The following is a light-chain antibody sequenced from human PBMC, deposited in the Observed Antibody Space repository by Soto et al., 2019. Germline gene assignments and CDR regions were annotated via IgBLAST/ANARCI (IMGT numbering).Light chain of an antibody. CDR3: MQSLQTPPWT. CDR1: QSLLQTNGYTY. CDR2: LTS. V-gene: IGKV2-28*01. Sequence: DTVMTQSPLSLPVTPGEPASISCRSSQSLLQTNGYTYLDWYLQKPGQSPQLLIYLTSIRASGVPDRFSGSGSGTEFTLKISKVEAEDVGVYYCMQSLQTPPWTFGPGTKVEFK. J-gene: IGKJ1*01.